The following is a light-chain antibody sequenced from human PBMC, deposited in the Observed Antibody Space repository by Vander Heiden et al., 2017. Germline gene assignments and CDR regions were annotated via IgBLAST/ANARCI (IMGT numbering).Light chain of an antibody. Sequence: DIQMTQSPSSLSASVGDRVTITCRASQSISSYLNWYQQKPGKAPKLLIYAASSLQSGVPSRFRGRGSGTDFTLTIRRLQPEDFATYYCQESYSTPYTFGQGTKLEIK. V-gene: IGKV1-39*01. CDR3: QESYSTPYT. J-gene: IGKJ2*01. CDR1: QSISSY. CDR2: AAS.